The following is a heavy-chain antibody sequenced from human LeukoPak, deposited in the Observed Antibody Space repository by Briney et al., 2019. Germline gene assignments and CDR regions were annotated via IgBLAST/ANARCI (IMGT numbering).Heavy chain of an antibody. D-gene: IGHD6-19*01. CDR1: GFTFSSDS. CDR3: ARDRYSSAWEFDY. CDR2: ISSSSSYM. V-gene: IGHV3-21*01. J-gene: IGHJ4*02. Sequence: GGSLRLSCAASGFTFSSDSMNWVRQAPGKGLEWVSSISSSSSYMYYADSVKGRFTISRDNAKNSLYLQMNSLRAEDTAVYYCARDRYSSAWEFDYWGQGTLVTVSS.